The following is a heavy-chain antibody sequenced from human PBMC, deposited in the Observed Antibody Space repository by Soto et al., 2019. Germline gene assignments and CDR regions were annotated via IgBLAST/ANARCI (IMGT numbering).Heavy chain of an antibody. CDR2: VYYDEST. CDR3: GKVLIGATRHADVDS. J-gene: IGHJ4*02. CDR1: GVSLNSGHYY. V-gene: IGHV4-39*01. D-gene: IGHD2-15*01. Sequence: QVQLQESGPGLLEPLETLSLTCSVSGVSLNSGHYYWVWVRQSPGKGLAWIASVYYDESTYYNPSLKSRVTISIDKPRNPFPLTLKSVTAADTAFYYCGKVLIGATRHADVDSWGQGARVTVSS.